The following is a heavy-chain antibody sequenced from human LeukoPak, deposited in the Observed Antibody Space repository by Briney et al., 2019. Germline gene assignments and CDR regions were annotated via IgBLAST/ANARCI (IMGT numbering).Heavy chain of an antibody. Sequence: GESLKISCKCSGYSFINYWIGWVRQMPGKGLEWMGIIHPVDSNTRYSPSFQGRVTMSVDQSITTAYLQWSSLKASDSAMYYCARGGRYSYGSSDYWGQGTLVTVSS. J-gene: IGHJ4*02. D-gene: IGHD5-18*01. CDR2: IHPVDSNT. V-gene: IGHV5-51*01. CDR1: GYSFINYW. CDR3: ARGGRYSYGSSDY.